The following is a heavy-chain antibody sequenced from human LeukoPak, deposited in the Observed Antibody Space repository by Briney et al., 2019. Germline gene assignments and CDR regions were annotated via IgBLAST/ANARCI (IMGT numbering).Heavy chain of an antibody. V-gene: IGHV4-30-4*08. CDR2: IYYSGST. CDR3: ARVHSSGYYRLNY. J-gene: IGHJ4*02. Sequence: SETLSLTCTVSGGSISSSSYYRGWIRQPPGKGLEWIGYIYYSGSTYYNPSLKSRVTISVDTSKNQFSLKLSSVTAADTAVYYCARVHSSGYYRLNYWGQGTLVTVSS. D-gene: IGHD3-22*01. CDR1: GGSISSSSYY.